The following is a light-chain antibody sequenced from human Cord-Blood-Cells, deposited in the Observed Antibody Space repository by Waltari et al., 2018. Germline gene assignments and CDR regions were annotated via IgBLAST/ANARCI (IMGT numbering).Light chain of an antibody. CDR1: SSDGGGSNH. V-gene: IGLV2-8*01. CDR2: EVS. J-gene: IGLJ2*01. Sequence: QSALTQPPSASGSPGQSVTISCTGTSSDGGGSNHVTWYQQHPVKSPKLMIYEVSKRPSGVPDRFSGSKSGNTASLTVSGLQAEDEADYYCSSYAGSNNLVFGGGTKLTVL. CDR3: SSYAGSNNLV.